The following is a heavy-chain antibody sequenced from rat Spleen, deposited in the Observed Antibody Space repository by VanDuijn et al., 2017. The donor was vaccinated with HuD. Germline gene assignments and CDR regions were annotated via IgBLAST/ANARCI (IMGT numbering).Heavy chain of an antibody. J-gene: IGHJ2*01. Sequence: EVQLVESGGGLVQPGRSLKLSCAASGFTFSDYNMAWVRQAQQKGLEWVATISYDGSSPYYRDSVKGRFTISRDNAKSTLYLQMDSLRSEDTATYYCARRVYTTDYYYVGYFDYWGQGVMVTVSS. CDR1: GFTFSDYN. V-gene: IGHV5-7*01. D-gene: IGHD1-6*01. CDR2: ISYDGSSP. CDR3: ARRVYTTDYYYVGYFDY.